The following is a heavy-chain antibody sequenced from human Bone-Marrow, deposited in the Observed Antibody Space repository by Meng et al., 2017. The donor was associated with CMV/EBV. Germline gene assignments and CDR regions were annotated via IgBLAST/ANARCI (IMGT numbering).Heavy chain of an antibody. D-gene: IGHD6-13*01. J-gene: IGHJ6*02. V-gene: IGHV3-53*01. CDR3: AREGWYSSSWYSDYYYYGMDV. CDR2: IYSGGST. Sequence: GGSLRLSCAASGFTVSSNYMSWVRQAPGKGLEWVSVIYSGGSTYYADSVKGRFTISRDNSKNTLYLQMDSLRAEDTAVYYCAREGWYSSSWYSDYYYYGMDVGGQGTTVTVAS. CDR1: GFTVSSNY.